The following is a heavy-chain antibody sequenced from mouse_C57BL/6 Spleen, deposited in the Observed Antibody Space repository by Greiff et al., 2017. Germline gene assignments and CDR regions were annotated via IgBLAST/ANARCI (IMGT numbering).Heavy chain of an antibody. D-gene: IGHD2-4*01. CDR1: GYTFTDYN. CDR2: INPNNGGT. J-gene: IGHJ3*01. V-gene: IGHV1-18*01. Sequence: EVKLQESGPELVKPGASVKIPCKASGYTFTDYNMDWVKQSHGKSLEWIGDINPNNGGTIYNQKFKGKATLTVDKSSSTAYMELRSLTSEDTAVYYCARWGYDYPFAYWGQGTLVTVSA. CDR3: ARWGYDYPFAY.